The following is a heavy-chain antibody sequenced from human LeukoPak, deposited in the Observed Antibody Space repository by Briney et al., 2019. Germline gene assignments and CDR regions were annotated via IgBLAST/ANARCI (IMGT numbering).Heavy chain of an antibody. CDR2: ISSSSSYI. D-gene: IGHD6-13*01. CDR3: ARAGDSSSWYPGYYYMDV. V-gene: IGHV3-21*01. CDR1: GFTFSSYS. J-gene: IGHJ6*03. Sequence: GGSLRLSCAASGFTFSSYSMNWVRQAPGKGLEWVSSISSSSSYIYYADSVKGRFTISRDDAKNSLYLQMNSLRAEDTAVYYCARAGDSSSWYPGYYYMDVWGKGTTVTVSS.